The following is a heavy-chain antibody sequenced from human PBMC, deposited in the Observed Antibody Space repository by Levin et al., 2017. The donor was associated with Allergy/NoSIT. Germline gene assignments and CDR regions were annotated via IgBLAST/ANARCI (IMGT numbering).Heavy chain of an antibody. J-gene: IGHJ4*02. Sequence: SQTLSLTCTVSGGSISSYYWSWIRQPPGKGLEWIGYIYYSGSTNYNPSLKSRVTISVDTSKNQFSLKLSSVTAADTAVYYCAGTAPQLRYFDWYFDYWGQGTLVTVSS. D-gene: IGHD3-9*01. V-gene: IGHV4-59*01. CDR3: AGTAPQLRYFDWYFDY. CDR2: IYYSGST. CDR1: GGSISSYY.